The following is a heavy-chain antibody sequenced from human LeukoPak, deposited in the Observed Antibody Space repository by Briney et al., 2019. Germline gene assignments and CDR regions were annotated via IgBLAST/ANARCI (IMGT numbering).Heavy chain of an antibody. D-gene: IGHD1-26*01. CDR2: IRYDGGNK. Sequence: GGSLRLSCAASGFTFSSYGMHWVRQAPGKGLEWVAFIRYDGGNKYYADSVKGRFIISRDNSKNTLYLQMDSLRAEDTAMYYYSRDLKWELGRDSFDIWGQGTMVTVSS. V-gene: IGHV3-30*02. J-gene: IGHJ3*02. CDR1: GFTFSSYG. CDR3: SRDLKWELGRDSFDI.